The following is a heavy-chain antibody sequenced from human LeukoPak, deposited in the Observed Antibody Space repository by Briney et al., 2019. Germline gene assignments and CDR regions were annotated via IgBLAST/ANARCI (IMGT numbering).Heavy chain of an antibody. V-gene: IGHV3-43D*03. Sequence: AGGSLRLSCAASGFTFDDYAMHWVRQAPGKCLEWVSLISWDGGSTYYADSVKGRFTVSRDNSKNSLYLQMNSLRAEDTALYYCAKDEDYSYGSLNYWGQGTLVTVSS. CDR2: ISWDGGST. CDR3: AKDEDYSYGSLNY. J-gene: IGHJ4*02. D-gene: IGHD5-18*01. CDR1: GFTFDDYA.